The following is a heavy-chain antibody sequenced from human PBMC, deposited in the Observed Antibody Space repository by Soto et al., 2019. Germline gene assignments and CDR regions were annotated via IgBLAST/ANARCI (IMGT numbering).Heavy chain of an antibody. CDR2: IVVGSGNT. J-gene: IGHJ6*02. Sequence: QMQLVQSGPEVKKPGTSVTVSCKASRFTFSSSAVQWVRQARGQGLEWIGWIVVGSGNTNYAQKFQGRLTITRDMSTSTAYMELSSLRSEDTAVYYCAAGTAPSILSCIGTSCFVGGMDVWGQGTTVTVSS. V-gene: IGHV1-58*01. D-gene: IGHD2-2*01. CDR3: AAGTAPSILSCIGTSCFVGGMDV. CDR1: RFTFSSSA.